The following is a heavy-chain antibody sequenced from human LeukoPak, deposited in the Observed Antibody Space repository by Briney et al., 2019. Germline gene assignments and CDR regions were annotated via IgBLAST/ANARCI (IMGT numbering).Heavy chain of an antibody. CDR1: GFIFSSYA. CDR2: ISSSGGRT. Sequence: GGSLRLSCAASGFIFSSYAMHCVRQAPGKGLEYVSAISSSGGRTYYANSVKGRFTISRDNSKNTLYLQMGSLRVEDMAVYYCARGEMSVTSYLQPSGQGTLVTVSS. CDR3: ARGEMSVTSYLQP. V-gene: IGHV3-64*01. J-gene: IGHJ5*02. D-gene: IGHD4-17*01.